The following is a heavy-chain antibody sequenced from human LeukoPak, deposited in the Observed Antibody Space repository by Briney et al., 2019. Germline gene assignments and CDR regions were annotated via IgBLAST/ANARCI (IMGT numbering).Heavy chain of an antibody. CDR2: ITYDGRT. J-gene: IGHJ4*02. CDR3: ARGLASGYPPIPFDY. Sequence: SETLSLTCAVFGGSFDGYYWSWIRQSPGKGLEWIGEITYDGRTKYNPSLRSRVSISVDTSKIQCSLNLTSVTAADTAIYYCARGLASGYPPIPFDYWGQGTQVTVSS. D-gene: IGHD3-3*01. CDR1: GGSFDGYY. V-gene: IGHV4-34*01.